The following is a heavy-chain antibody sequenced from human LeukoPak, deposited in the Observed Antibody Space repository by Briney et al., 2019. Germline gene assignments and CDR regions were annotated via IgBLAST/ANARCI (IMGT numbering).Heavy chain of an antibody. CDR1: GYTFTSYG. V-gene: IGHV1-18*01. J-gene: IGHJ6*02. CDR3: ARDKRGTYYYYYYGMDV. D-gene: IGHD1-1*01. Sequence: GASVKVSCKASGYTFTSYGISWVRQAPGQGLEWMGWISAYNGNTNYAQKLQGRVTMTIDTSTSTAYMELRSLRSDDTAVYYCARDKRGTYYYYYYGMDVWGQGTTVTVSS. CDR2: ISAYNGNT.